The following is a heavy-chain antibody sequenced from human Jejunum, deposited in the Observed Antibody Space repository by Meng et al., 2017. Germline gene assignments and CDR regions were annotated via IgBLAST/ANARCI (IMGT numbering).Heavy chain of an antibody. D-gene: IGHD2-8*01. J-gene: IGHJ4*02. CDR2: ISSTSSSI. CDR1: GFTFSSYS. Sequence: GGSLRLSCAASGFTFSSYSMNWVRQAPGKGLEWVSYISSTSSSIYYADSVKGRFTISRDNARNTLFLEMNSLRAEDTAVYYCARTKGRCWALWGQGTLVTVSS. CDR3: ARTKGRCWAL. V-gene: IGHV3-21*01.